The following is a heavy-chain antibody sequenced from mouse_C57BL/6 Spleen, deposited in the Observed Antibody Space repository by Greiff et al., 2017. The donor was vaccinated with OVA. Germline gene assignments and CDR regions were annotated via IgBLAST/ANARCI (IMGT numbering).Heavy chain of an antibody. J-gene: IGHJ3*01. CDR1: GYSITSGYY. D-gene: IGHD2-2*01. CDR3: ARGLPL. V-gene: IGHV3-6*01. Sequence: EVKLQESGPGLVKPSQSLSLTCSVTGYSITSGYYWNWIRQFPGNKLEWMGYISYDGSNNYNPSLKNRISITRDTSKNQFFLKLNSVTTEDTATYYCARGLPLWGQGTLVTVSA. CDR2: ISYDGSN.